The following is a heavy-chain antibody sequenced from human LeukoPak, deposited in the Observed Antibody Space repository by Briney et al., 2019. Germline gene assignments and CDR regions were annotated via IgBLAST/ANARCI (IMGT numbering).Heavy chain of an antibody. J-gene: IGHJ5*02. V-gene: IGHV5-51*01. CDR2: IFPGASAT. Sequence: GESLKISCKGYGDRFTSYWVAWVRQLPGKGLEWVGIIFPGASATRYSPSIQGQVTISVDRSISTAYLQWSSLKASDTAIYYCARRPLHSQNWLAPWGQGTLVTVSS. CDR1: GDRFTSYW. CDR3: ARRPLHSQNWLAP.